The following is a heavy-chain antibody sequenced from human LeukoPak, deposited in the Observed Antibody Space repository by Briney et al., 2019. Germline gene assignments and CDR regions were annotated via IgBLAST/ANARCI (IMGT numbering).Heavy chain of an antibody. Sequence: ASVKVSCKASGYTFASKSMHWVRQAPGQGLEWMGWINPNSGGTNYAQKFQGRVTMTRDTSISTAYMELSRLRSDDTAVYYCALFIRNYYDSSGYWPYFDYWGQGTLVTVSS. CDR3: ALFIRNYYDSSGYWPYFDY. J-gene: IGHJ4*02. CDR1: GYTFASKS. CDR2: INPNSGGT. D-gene: IGHD3-22*01. V-gene: IGHV1-2*02.